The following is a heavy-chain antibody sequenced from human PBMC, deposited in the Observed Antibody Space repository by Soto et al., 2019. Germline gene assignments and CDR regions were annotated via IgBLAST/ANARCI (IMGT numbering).Heavy chain of an antibody. D-gene: IGHD2-2*01. CDR2: ISKSDYT. CDR1: GFAFNNYG. CDR3: AREDSIIIPAVSDF. Sequence: GGSLRFSCTVSGFAFNNYGINWVRQAPGKGLGWVSSISKSDYTYYSDSVKGRFTISRDNAKNSVSLQMNTLRVEDTAVYYCAREDSIIIPAVSDFWGQGTLVTVSS. J-gene: IGHJ4*02. V-gene: IGHV3-21*01.